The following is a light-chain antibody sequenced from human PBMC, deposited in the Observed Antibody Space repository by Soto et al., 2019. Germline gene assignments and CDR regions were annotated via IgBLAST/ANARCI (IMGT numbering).Light chain of an antibody. Sequence: QSALTQPASVSGSPGQSITISCTGTSSDVGGYNYVSWYQQHPGKAPKLMIYDVSNRPSGVSNRFSGSKSGNTASLTISGLQAEDEAVYYCSSYTSSSTLAVFGTGTKLTVL. V-gene: IGLV2-14*01. CDR3: SSYTSSSTLAV. CDR1: SSDVGGYNY. CDR2: DVS. J-gene: IGLJ1*01.